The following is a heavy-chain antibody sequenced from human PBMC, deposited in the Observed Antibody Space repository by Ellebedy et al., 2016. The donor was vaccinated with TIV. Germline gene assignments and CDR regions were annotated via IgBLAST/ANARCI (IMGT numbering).Heavy chain of an antibody. Sequence: GESLKISXAASGFTFSSYWMHWVRQAPGKGLVWVSRINSDGSSTSYADSVKGRFTISRDNAKNTLYLQMNSLRAEDTAVYYCARAVAGTDPADYWGQGTLVTVSS. J-gene: IGHJ4*02. CDR2: INSDGSST. CDR3: ARAVAGTDPADY. CDR1: GFTFSSYW. V-gene: IGHV3-74*01. D-gene: IGHD6-19*01.